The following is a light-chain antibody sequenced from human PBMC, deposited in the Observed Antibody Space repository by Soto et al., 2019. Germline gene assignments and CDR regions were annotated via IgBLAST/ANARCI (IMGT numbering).Light chain of an antibody. CDR2: AAS. Sequence: EIVLTQSPGTLSLSPGERATLSCRASQSVSSSYLAWYQQKPGQAPRLVIYAASSRATGVPVRFSGSASGTDFTLTISRLEPADFAVYYCQQSASSPYTFGQGTKLEMK. CDR3: QQSASSPYT. CDR1: QSVSSSY. V-gene: IGKV3-20*01. J-gene: IGKJ2*01.